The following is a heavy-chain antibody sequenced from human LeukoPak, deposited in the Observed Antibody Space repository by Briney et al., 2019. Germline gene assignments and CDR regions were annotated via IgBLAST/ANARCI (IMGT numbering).Heavy chain of an antibody. Sequence: GGSLRLSCAASGLTVSNNYMSWVRQAPGKGLEWVSVIYSGGSTFYADSVRGRFTISRDNSKNTLSLEMNSLRAEDTAVYYCARFNGVFDYWGQGTLVTVSS. CDR3: ARFNGVFDY. V-gene: IGHV3-53*01. CDR2: IYSGGST. D-gene: IGHD2-8*01. CDR1: GLTVSNNY. J-gene: IGHJ4*02.